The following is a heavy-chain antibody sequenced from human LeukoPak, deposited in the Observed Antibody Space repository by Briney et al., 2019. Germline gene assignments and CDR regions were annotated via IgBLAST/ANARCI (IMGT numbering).Heavy chain of an antibody. CDR1: RFTFSVYG. J-gene: IGHJ4*02. D-gene: IGHD2-15*01. V-gene: IGHV3-33*01. Sequence: GGSLRPSCAPSRFTFSVYGIDSVRQAPGKGLEWVAAIWYDGSIQYYADSVKGRFTISRDNSKNTLYLQMDSLSAEDTAGYYCARAEYSSGGSCYGSDYWGQGTLVSVSS. CDR3: ARAEYSSGGSCYGSDY. CDR2: IWYDGSIQ.